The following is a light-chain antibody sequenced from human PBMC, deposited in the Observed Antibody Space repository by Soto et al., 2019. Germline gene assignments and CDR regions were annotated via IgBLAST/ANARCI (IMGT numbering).Light chain of an antibody. CDR1: QSISIY. V-gene: IGKV1-39*01. Sequence: DIQMTQSPSSLSASLGDRVTIACRASQSISIYLNWYQHKPGKAPKLLIFAASTVQSGVPSRFSGSGSGTDFTLTIDSPQPEDFASYYCQQTYSTPTFGQGTRLEIK. CDR3: QQTYSTPT. CDR2: AAS. J-gene: IGKJ5*01.